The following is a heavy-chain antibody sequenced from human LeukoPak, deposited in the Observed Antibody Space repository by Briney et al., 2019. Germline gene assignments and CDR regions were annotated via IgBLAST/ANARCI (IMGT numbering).Heavy chain of an antibody. Sequence: PSETLSLTCTVSGDSISGSTYYWGWIRQPPGKGLEWIGTIYYTGNTYYNPSLKSRVTISVDTSKNQFSLKLSSVTAADTAVYYCASYRPGEQLGYWGQGTLVTVSS. D-gene: IGHD6-6*01. CDR3: ASYRPGEQLGY. CDR1: GDSISGSTYY. V-gene: IGHV4-39*07. J-gene: IGHJ4*02. CDR2: IYYTGNT.